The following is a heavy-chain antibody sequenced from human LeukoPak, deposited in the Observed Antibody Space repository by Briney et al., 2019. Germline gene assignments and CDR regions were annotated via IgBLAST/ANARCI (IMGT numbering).Heavy chain of an antibody. CDR1: GFTFSDYY. CDR3: AREVTPYY. V-gene: IGHV3-7*01. D-gene: IGHD4-23*01. CDR2: IKQDGSEK. Sequence: GGSLRLSCVASGFTFSDYYMTWVRQPPGKGLEWVSNIKQDGSEKYYVDSVKGRFTISRDNAKNSLFLQMNSLRAEDTAVYYCAREVTPYYWGQGTLVTVSS. J-gene: IGHJ4*02.